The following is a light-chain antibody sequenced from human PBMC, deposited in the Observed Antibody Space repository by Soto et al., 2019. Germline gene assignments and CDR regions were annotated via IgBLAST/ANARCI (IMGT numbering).Light chain of an antibody. CDR1: QSVGRH. V-gene: IGKV3-11*01. Sequence: VLTQSPATLSLSPGERATLSCRASQSVGRHLAWYQQKPGQAPRLLIYDASNRATGVPARFSGGGSGTGFTLSISSLEPEDFAVYYCQQRNNWPPATFGGGTKVEIK. J-gene: IGKJ4*01. CDR2: DAS. CDR3: QQRNNWPPAT.